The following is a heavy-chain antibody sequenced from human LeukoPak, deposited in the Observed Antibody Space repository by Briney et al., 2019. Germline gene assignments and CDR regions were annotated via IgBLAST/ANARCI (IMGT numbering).Heavy chain of an antibody. CDR2: ITGSGGST. Sequence: PGGTLRLSCAASGFTFSSYAMSWVRQAPGKGLEWVSDITGSGGSTFYADSVKGRFTVSRDNSKNTLFLQMSSLRAEDTAVYYCAKRDRSSGTYYFDYWGQGTLVTVSS. D-gene: IGHD3-22*01. CDR1: GFTFSSYA. CDR3: AKRDRSSGTYYFDY. V-gene: IGHV3-23*01. J-gene: IGHJ4*02.